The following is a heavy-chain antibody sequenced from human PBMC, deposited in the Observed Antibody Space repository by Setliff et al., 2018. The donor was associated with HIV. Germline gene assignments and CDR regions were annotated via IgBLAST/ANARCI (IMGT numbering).Heavy chain of an antibody. V-gene: IGHV4-30-4*01. J-gene: IGHJ4*02. D-gene: IGHD6-19*01. CDR3: ARGRWGGGAGAPSYYFDS. CDR2: IYYSGSN. Sequence: SETLSLTCTVSGASINSGDSYWTWIRQSPGKGLEWIGFIYYSGSNYYNPSLKSRISISLDASKSQFSLWLISVTAADTAVYYCARGRWGGGAGAPSYYFDSWGQGTLVTVSS. CDR1: GASINSGDSY.